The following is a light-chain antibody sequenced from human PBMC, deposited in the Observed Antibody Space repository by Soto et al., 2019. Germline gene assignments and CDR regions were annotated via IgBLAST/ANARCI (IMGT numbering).Light chain of an antibody. CDR2: DVI. Sequence: QSALTQPRPVAGAPGQSGAISCTGSTSDVGDYHDLSWYQQHPGKAPKLIIFDVIKRPSGVPDRFSGSKSGNPASLTISALQAEDEADYYCCSYAGTYTLVFGSGTKVTVL. V-gene: IGLV2-11*01. CDR3: CSYAGTYTLV. CDR1: TSDVGDYHD. J-gene: IGLJ1*01.